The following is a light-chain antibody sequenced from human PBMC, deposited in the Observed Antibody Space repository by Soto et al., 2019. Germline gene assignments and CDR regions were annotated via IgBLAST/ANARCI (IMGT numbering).Light chain of an antibody. CDR3: QQYNNWWT. CDR2: DTS. J-gene: IGKJ1*01. CDR1: QSLNSN. Sequence: ILLTQSPATLSVSPGERVTLSSRAGQSLNSNLAWYQQRPGQAPRLRIYDTSTRATGIPARFSGSGSGTEFTLTISSLQSEDFAVYYWQQYNNWWTFGQGTKVEIK. V-gene: IGKV3-15*01.